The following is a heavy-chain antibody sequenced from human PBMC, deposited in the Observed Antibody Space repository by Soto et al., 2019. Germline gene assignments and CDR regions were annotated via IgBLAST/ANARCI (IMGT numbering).Heavy chain of an antibody. D-gene: IGHD4-17*01. Sequence: PGGSLRLSCAASVFTFSHYYMSWIRHSPGKGLEWVSYISSSGSTIYYADSVKGRFTISRDNAKNSLYLQMNSLRAEDTAVYYCARIHDYGDYHDAFDIWGQGTMVSVSS. CDR1: VFTFSHYY. V-gene: IGHV3-11*01. CDR3: ARIHDYGDYHDAFDI. J-gene: IGHJ3*02. CDR2: ISSSGSTI.